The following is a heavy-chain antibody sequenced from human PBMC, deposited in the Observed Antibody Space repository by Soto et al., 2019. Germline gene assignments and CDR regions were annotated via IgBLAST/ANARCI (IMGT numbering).Heavy chain of an antibody. V-gene: IGHV3-15*01. CDR1: GFTFSNAW. CDR2: IKSKTDGGTT. D-gene: IGHD3-10*01. Sequence: GGSLRLSCAASGFTFSNAWMSWVRQAPGKGLEWVGRIKSKTDGGTTDYAAPVKGRFTISRDDSKNTLYLQMNSLKTEDTAVYYCTTDLGLLLWFGELSPLHNSVDYWGQGTLVTVSS. J-gene: IGHJ4*02. CDR3: TTDLGLLLWFGELSPLHNSVDY.